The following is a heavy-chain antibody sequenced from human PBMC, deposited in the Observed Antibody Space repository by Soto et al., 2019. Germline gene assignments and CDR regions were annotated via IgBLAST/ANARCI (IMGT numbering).Heavy chain of an antibody. Sequence: PGGSLRLSCAASGLSVSNYWMHWVRQTPGKGLEWVSRINSDDTSSSYAASVKGRFTISRDNAKNTLYLQMNSLRAEDTAVYYCASGGSSLNFDSWGQGTLVTVSS. J-gene: IGHJ4*02. CDR2: INSDDTSS. CDR3: ASGGSSLNFDS. D-gene: IGHD6-6*01. V-gene: IGHV3-74*01. CDR1: GLSVSNYW.